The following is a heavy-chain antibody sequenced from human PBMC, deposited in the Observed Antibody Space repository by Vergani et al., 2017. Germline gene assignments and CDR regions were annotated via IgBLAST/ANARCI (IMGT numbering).Heavy chain of an antibody. Sequence: QVQLQQWGAGLLKPSETLSLTCAVYGGSFSGYYWSWIRQPPGKGLEWIGEINHSGSTNYNPSLKSRVTISVDTSKNQFSLKLSSVTAADTAVYYCARGLRLGRSYYDSSGHNGPRFDYWGQGSLVIVSS. CDR2: INHSGST. D-gene: IGHD3-22*01. CDR1: GGSFSGYY. CDR3: ARGLRLGRSYYDSSGHNGPRFDY. J-gene: IGHJ4*02. V-gene: IGHV4-34*01.